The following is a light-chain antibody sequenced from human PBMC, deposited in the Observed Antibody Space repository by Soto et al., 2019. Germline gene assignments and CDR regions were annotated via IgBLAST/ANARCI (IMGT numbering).Light chain of an antibody. CDR1: QSGSST. Sequence: EIVMTQSPATLSGSPGGRATLSCRARQSGSSTLAWYQQKPGQAPRLLIYGASTRATGFPARFSGSGSGTEFTFTISSLQSEDFAVYYCQQYKDWPLTFGGGTKVDIK. J-gene: IGKJ4*01. CDR3: QQYKDWPLT. CDR2: GAS. V-gene: IGKV3-15*01.